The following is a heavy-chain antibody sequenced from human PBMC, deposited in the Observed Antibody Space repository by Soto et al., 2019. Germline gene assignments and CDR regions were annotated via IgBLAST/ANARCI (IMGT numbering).Heavy chain of an antibody. D-gene: IGHD3-9*01. Sequence: EARLLESGGGLVQPGGSLRLSCVVSGFSMSNHALTWVRQAPGKGLEWVSSISSTGSKTYYVDSIKGRFTISRDNSKNTVFLQKTRLRPYDMACYLCAREPKPFLTGYYDLWGEGTLVTVSS. J-gene: IGHJ4*02. CDR1: GFSMSNHA. CDR2: ISSTGSKT. V-gene: IGHV3-23*01. CDR3: AREPKPFLTGYYDL.